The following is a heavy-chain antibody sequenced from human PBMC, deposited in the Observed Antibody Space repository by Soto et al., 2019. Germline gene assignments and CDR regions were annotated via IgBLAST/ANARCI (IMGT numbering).Heavy chain of an antibody. CDR2: IYYSGST. CDR1: GGSISSGGYY. D-gene: IGHD3-22*01. CDR3: ASSVYYYYSSGYFPDAFDI. J-gene: IGHJ3*02. Sequence: SETLSLTCTVSGGSISSGGYYWSWIRQHPGKGLEWIGYIYYSGSTYYNPSLKSRVTISVDTSKNQFSLKLSSVTAADAAVYYCASSVYYYYSSGYFPDAFDIWGKRTRVTDSS. V-gene: IGHV4-31*03.